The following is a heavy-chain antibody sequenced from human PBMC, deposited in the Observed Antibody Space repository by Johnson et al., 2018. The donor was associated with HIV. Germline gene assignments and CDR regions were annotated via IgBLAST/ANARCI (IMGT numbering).Heavy chain of an antibody. V-gene: IGHV3-9*01. CDR3: AQDIEWGLRAVALES. CDR2: ISWNSGSI. D-gene: IGHD7-27*01. J-gene: IGHJ3*02. Sequence: VQLVESGGGLVQPGRSLRLSCAASGFTFDDYAMHWVRQAPGKGLEWVSGISWNSGSIGYADSVKGRFTISRDNAKNSLYRQMKSLRAEDTALYYCAQDIEWGLRAVALESWGQGTMVTVSS. CDR1: GFTFDDYA.